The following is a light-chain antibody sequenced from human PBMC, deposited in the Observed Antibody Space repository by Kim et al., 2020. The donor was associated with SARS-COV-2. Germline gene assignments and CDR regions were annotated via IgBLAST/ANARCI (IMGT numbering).Light chain of an antibody. J-gene: IGKJ1*01. Sequence: PGERASLSCRASETVSNSFIAWYQQKPGQAPRLLIFGASTRATGIPDKFSGSGSGTDFTLTIRRLEPEDFAVYYCHHYGSLLPWTFGQGTKVDIK. CDR1: ETVSNSF. CDR3: HHYGSLLPWT. V-gene: IGKV3-20*01. CDR2: GAS.